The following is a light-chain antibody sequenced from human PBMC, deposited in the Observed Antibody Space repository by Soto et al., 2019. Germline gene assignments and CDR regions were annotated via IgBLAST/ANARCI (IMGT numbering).Light chain of an antibody. CDR3: SAYTGSTTRVV. V-gene: IGLV2-11*01. CDR1: SSDVGGYKY. Sequence: QSVLTQPRSVSGSPGQSVTISCTGTSSDVGGYKYVSWYQQHPGKAPQLMIYDVNKRPSGVPDRFSGSKSGNTASLTISGLQAEDEADYYCSAYTGSTTRVVFGGGTKVTVL. CDR2: DVN. J-gene: IGLJ2*01.